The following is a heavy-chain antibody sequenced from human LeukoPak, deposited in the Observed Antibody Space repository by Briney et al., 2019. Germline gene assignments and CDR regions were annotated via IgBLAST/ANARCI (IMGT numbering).Heavy chain of an antibody. CDR3: AREAGYSSGWYYFDY. J-gene: IGHJ4*02. Sequence: GGSLRLPCAASGFTFSSFWIHWVRQVPGKGLVWVSRINSDGFSTSYADSVKGRFTISRDNAKNTLYLQMNSLRAEDTAVYYCAREAGYSSGWYYFDYWGQGTLVTVSS. CDR1: GFTFSSFW. D-gene: IGHD6-19*01. CDR2: INSDGFST. V-gene: IGHV3-74*01.